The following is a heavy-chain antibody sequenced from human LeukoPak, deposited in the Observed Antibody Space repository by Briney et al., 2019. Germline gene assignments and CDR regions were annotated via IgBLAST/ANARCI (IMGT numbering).Heavy chain of an antibody. CDR1: GFSFSTHA. CDR2: ISGSGDNT. CDR3: TSLYYGSGFPFDY. D-gene: IGHD3-10*01. J-gene: IGHJ4*02. V-gene: IGHV3-23*01. Sequence: GGSLRLSCAASGFSFSTHAMGWVRQAPGKGLEWVSVISGSGDNTYQADSVKGRFTISRDDSKNTAYLQMNSLKTEDTAVYYCTSLYYGSGFPFDYWGQGTLVTVSS.